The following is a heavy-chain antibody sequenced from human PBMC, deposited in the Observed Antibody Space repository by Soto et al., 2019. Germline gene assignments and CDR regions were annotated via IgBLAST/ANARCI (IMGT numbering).Heavy chain of an antibody. V-gene: IGHV1-8*01. J-gene: IGHJ2*01. CDR2: MNPNSGKT. CDR1: GYTITSYD. D-gene: IGHD5-12*01. Sequence: QVRLVQSGAEVKKPGASVKVSCKASGYTITSYDINWVRQAPGQGLEWMAWMNPNSGKTGNAQNFQGRVTMTRNTSISTVYMALSSLRSDDTAVYYCARGMGGYPSGWYFDLWGRGTLVTVSS. CDR3: ARGMGGYPSGWYFDL.